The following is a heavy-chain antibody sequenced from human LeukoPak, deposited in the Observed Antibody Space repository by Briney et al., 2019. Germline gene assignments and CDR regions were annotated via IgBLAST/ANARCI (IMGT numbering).Heavy chain of an antibody. CDR3: ARSRYSYGFFFDY. CDR1: GGSISSSSYY. Sequence: SETLSLTCTVSGGSISSSSYYWGWIRQPPGKGLEWIGSIYYSGSTYYNPSLKSRVTISVGTSKNQFSLKLSSVTAADTAVYYCARSRYSYGFFFDYWGQGTLVTVSS. D-gene: IGHD5-18*01. CDR2: IYYSGST. V-gene: IGHV4-39*01. J-gene: IGHJ4*02.